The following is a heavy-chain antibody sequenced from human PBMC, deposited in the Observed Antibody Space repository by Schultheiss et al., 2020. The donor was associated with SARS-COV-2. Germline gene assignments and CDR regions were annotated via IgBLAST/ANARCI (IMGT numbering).Heavy chain of an antibody. J-gene: IGHJ6*02. D-gene: IGHD2-2*01. CDR2: IYYSVNT. Sequence: GSLRLSCAVSGGSISSYYWSWIRQPDGKGLEWIGSIYYSVNTYYNPSLKSRVTISVDTSKNQFSLKLSSVTAADTAVYYCARAGSVGCSSTSCSYGMDVWGQGTTVTVSS. V-gene: IGHV4-59*01. CDR3: ARAGSVGCSSTSCSYGMDV. CDR1: GGSISSYY.